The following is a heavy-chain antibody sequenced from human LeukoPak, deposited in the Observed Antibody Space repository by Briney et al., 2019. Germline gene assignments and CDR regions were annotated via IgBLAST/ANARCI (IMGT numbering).Heavy chain of an antibody. CDR1: GESFSGFY. Sequence: SETLSLTCAVYGESFSGFYYNWIRQPPGKGLEWIGEINHSGSPNYNPSLKSRVTISVDTSKNQFSLTLSSVTAADTAVYYCARVARCTSCFDVDYWGQGTLVTVSS. CDR2: INHSGSP. D-gene: IGHD2-2*01. J-gene: IGHJ4*02. CDR3: ARVARCTSCFDVDY. V-gene: IGHV4-34*01.